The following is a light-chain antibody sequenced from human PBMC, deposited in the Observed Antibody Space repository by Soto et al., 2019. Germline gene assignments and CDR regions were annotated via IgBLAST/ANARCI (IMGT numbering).Light chain of an antibody. CDR2: DNY. Sequence: QSVLAQPASVSGFPGQSITISCTGTSSDVGSYNLVSWYQQHPDKAPKLIIYDNYKRPSGVSNRFSGSKSGSTASLTISGLQAEDEADYYCCPDEGSRTYVFGSGTKVTVL. V-gene: IGLV2-23*01. J-gene: IGLJ1*01. CDR3: CPDEGSRTYV. CDR1: SSDVGSYNL.